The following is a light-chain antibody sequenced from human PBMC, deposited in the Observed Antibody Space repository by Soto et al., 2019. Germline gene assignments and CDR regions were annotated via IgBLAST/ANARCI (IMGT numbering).Light chain of an antibody. CDR1: RSDIGSYND. CDR2: EVT. V-gene: IGLV2-23*02. Sequence: QSVLTQPASVSGSPGQSITISCTGTRSDIGSYNDVSWYQQHPGKAPKLMIYEVTKRPSGVSNSFSGSKSGYTASLTISGLQAEDDADYYCCSYAGSSTWVFGGGTKLTVL. J-gene: IGLJ3*02. CDR3: CSYAGSSTWV.